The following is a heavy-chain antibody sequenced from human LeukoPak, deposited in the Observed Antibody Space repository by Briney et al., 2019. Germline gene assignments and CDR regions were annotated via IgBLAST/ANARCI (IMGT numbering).Heavy chain of an antibody. Sequence: PSGTLSLTCAIYGGSFSEYSWNWIRQPPGKGLEWIGEINHSGSTSDNPSLKSRVTISVDTSKNQFSLRLSSVTAADTAVYYCASRLMIAVAASGRSDYFHYWGQGTLVTVSS. J-gene: IGHJ4*02. CDR3: ASRLMIAVAASGRSDYFHY. CDR2: INHSGST. D-gene: IGHD6-19*01. V-gene: IGHV4-34*01. CDR1: GGSFSEYS.